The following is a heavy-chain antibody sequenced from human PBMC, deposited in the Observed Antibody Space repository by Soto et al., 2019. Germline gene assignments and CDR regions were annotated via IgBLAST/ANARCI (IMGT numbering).Heavy chain of an antibody. Sequence: QVQLVQSGAEVKKPGASVKVSCKTSGYTFTNFGLSWVRQAPGQGLEGRGWSSAYNGNRNYAQKFQGRVTMTTDTSTSTGYMALRSLRADDTAVYYCARGGTPIAYWGQGTMVTVSS. CDR3: ARGGTPIAY. J-gene: IGHJ4*02. V-gene: IGHV1-18*01. D-gene: IGHD2-21*01. CDR2: SSAYNGNR. CDR1: GYTFTNFG.